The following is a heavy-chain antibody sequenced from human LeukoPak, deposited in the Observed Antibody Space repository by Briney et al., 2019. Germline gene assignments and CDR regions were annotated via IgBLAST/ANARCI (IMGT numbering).Heavy chain of an antibody. CDR3: ARDRVVVVPAAGFDP. D-gene: IGHD2-2*01. J-gene: IGHJ5*02. CDR2: IIPIFGIA. V-gene: IGHV1-69*04. CDR1: GGTFSSYA. Sequence: SVKVSCKASGGTFSSYAISWVRQAPGQGLEWMGRIIPIFGIANYAQKFQGRVTITADKSTSTAYMELSSLRSEDTAMYYCARDRVVVVPAAGFDPWGQGTLVTVSS.